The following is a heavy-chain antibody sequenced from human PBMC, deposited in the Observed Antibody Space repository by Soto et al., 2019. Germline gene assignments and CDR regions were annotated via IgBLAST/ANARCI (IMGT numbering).Heavy chain of an antibody. J-gene: IGHJ4*01. CDR1: GYTFSNYG. CDR2: ISAYNGNT. Sequence: ASVKVSCKASGYTFSNYGISWVRQAPGQGLEWMGWISAYNGNTNYAQKLQGRVTMTTDTSTSTAYMELRSLRSDDTAVYYCARDRGFVDRSSWLDYWGQGTLVTVS. V-gene: IGHV1-18*01. CDR3: ARDRGFVDRSSWLDY. D-gene: IGHD6-13*01.